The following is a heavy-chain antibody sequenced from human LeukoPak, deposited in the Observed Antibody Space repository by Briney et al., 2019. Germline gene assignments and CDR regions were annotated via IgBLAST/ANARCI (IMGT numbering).Heavy chain of an antibody. D-gene: IGHD1-26*01. CDR1: GASISSDGYY. J-gene: IGHJ4*02. CDR3: ARDNNQGATSLDY. V-gene: IGHV4-30-2*01. Sequence: PSQTLSLTCTVSGASISSDGYYWNWIRQPPGKGLEWIGYIYHSGSTYYNPSLKSRVTISVDRSKNQFSLKLSSVTAADTAVYYCARDNNQGATSLDYWGQGTLVTVSS. CDR2: IYHSGST.